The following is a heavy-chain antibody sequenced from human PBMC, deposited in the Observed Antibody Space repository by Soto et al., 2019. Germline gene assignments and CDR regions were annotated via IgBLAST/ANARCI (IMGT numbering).Heavy chain of an antibody. Sequence: QVQLVQSGAEVKKPGSSVKVSCKASGGTFSSYAISWVRQAPGQGLEWMGSIIPSFGTANYAQKFQGRVKIPADESTRTAYMEMSSLRSEDTAVYYCARDRCGSCPYYYYGMDVWGQGTTVTVSS. CDR2: IIPSFGTA. CDR3: ARDRCGSCPYYYYGMDV. V-gene: IGHV1-69*18. J-gene: IGHJ6*02. D-gene: IGHD1-26*01. CDR1: GGTFSSYA.